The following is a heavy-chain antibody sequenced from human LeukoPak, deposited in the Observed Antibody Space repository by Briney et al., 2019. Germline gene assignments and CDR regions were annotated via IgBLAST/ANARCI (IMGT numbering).Heavy chain of an antibody. D-gene: IGHD6-13*01. CDR3: ARSSSPNWFDP. V-gene: IGHV3-21*01. CDR1: GFTFSSYS. Sequence: GGSLRLSCAASGFTFSSYSMNWVRQAPGKGLEWVSSISSSSSYIYYADSVKGRFTISRNNAKNSLYLQMNSLRAEDTAVYYCARSSSPNWFDPWGQGTLVTVSS. J-gene: IGHJ5*02. CDR2: ISSSSSYI.